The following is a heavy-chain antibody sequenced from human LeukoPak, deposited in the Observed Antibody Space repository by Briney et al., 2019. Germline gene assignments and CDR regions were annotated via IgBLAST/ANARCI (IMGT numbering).Heavy chain of an antibody. Sequence: GGSLRLSCAASGFTFSTYSMNWVRQAPGKGLEWVSYISSSSSAIYYADSVKGRFTISRDNAKNSLYLQMNSLRAEDTAVYYCARDRGGRTSDYWGQGTLVTVSS. J-gene: IGHJ4*02. CDR3: ARDRGGRTSDY. CDR2: ISSSSSAI. CDR1: GFTFSTYS. V-gene: IGHV3-48*01. D-gene: IGHD1-14*01.